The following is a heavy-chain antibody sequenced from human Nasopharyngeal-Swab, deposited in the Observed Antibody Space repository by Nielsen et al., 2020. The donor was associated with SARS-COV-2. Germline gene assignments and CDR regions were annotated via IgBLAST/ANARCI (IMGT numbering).Heavy chain of an antibody. CDR3: ARLAPLKFYYYYMDV. CDR2: INPNSGGT. Sequence: ASVKVSCKASGYTFTGYYMHWVRQAPGQELEWMGRINPNSGGTNYAQKFQGRVTMTRDTSISTAYMELSRLRSDDTAVYYCARLAPLKFYYYYMDVWGKGTTVTVSS. V-gene: IGHV1-2*06. D-gene: IGHD3-3*02. CDR1: GYTFTGYY. J-gene: IGHJ6*03.